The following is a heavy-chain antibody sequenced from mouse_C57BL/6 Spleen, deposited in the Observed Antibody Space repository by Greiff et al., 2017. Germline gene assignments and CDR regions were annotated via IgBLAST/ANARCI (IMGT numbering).Heavy chain of an antibody. Sequence: QVQLQQPGAELVKPGASVKLSCKASGYTFTSYWMHWVKQRPGQGLEWIGMIHPNSGSTNYNEKFKSKATLTVDKSSSTAYMQLSSLTSEDSAVYYCARCPTVVEDLDYWGQGTTLTVSS. V-gene: IGHV1-64*01. CDR2: IHPNSGST. CDR3: ARCPTVVEDLDY. D-gene: IGHD1-1*01. J-gene: IGHJ2*01. CDR1: GYTFTSYW.